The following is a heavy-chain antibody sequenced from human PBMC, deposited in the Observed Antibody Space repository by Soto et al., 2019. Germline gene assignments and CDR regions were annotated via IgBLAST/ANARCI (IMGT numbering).Heavy chain of an antibody. CDR1: GFTFSNYG. D-gene: IGHD4-17*01. CDR2: ISYHGSDK. Sequence: QVQLVESGGGVVQPGRSLRLSCAASGFTFSNYGMHWVRQAQGKGLEWVAVISYHGSDKYYADSVKGRFTISRDNSKNTLYLQMDSLRAEDTAVYYCAKDHLTTTVTTVGYWGQGTLVTVSS. J-gene: IGHJ4*02. CDR3: AKDHLTTTVTTVGY. V-gene: IGHV3-30*18.